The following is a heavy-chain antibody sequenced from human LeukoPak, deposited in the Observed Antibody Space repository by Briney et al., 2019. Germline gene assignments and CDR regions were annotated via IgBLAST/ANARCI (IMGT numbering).Heavy chain of an antibody. J-gene: IGHJ4*02. CDR1: SGSISSSSYY. V-gene: IGHV4-39*01. D-gene: IGHD3-3*01. CDR2: IYYSGST. Sequence: SETLSLTCTVSSGSISSSSYYWGWIRQPPGKGLEWIGSIYYSGSTYYNPSLKSRVTISVDTSKNQFSLKLSSVTAADTAAYYCARRTYYDFWSGYTEGGFFDYWGQGTLVTVSS. CDR3: ARRTYYDFWSGYTEGGFFDY.